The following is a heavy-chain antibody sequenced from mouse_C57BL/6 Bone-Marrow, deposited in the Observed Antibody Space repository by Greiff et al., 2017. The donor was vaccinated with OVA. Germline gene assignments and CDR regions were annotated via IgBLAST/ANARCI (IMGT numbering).Heavy chain of an antibody. CDR3: ARYKVVARGYFDV. J-gene: IGHJ1*03. D-gene: IGHD1-1*01. Sequence: EVKLVESGGGLVQPGGSLSLSCAASGFTFTDYYMSWVRQPPGKALEWLGFIRNKANGYTTEYSASVKGRFTISRDNSQSILYLQMNALRAEDSATYYCARYKVVARGYFDVWGTGTTVTVSS. CDR1: GFTFTDYY. V-gene: IGHV7-3*01. CDR2: IRNKANGYTT.